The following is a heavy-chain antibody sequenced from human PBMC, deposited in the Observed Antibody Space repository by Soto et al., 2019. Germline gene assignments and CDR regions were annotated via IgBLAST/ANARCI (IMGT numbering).Heavy chain of an antibody. J-gene: IGHJ5*02. Sequence: QVQLQESGPGLVKPSQTLSLTCTVSGGSISSGGYYWSWIRQHPGKGLEWIGYIYYSGSTYYNPSLKSRVTISVDTSKSQFSLKLNSVTAADTAVYYCARDQGGYNGRNWFAPWGQGTLVTVSS. CDR2: IYYSGST. CDR3: ARDQGGYNGRNWFAP. CDR1: GGSISSGGYY. D-gene: IGHD5-12*01. V-gene: IGHV4-31*03.